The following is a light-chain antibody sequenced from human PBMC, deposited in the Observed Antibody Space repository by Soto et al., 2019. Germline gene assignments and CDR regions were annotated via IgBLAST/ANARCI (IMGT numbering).Light chain of an antibody. V-gene: IGKV2D-29*02. Sequence: DVVMTQTPLSLSVTPGQPASISFKSSQSLLNTTGEPFPFWYLQKPGQSPQFLLYEVSTRVSGVPDRFSGSGSGTDFTLEISRVETDDVGIYYCMQSTQLPPPFGQGTRLAIK. CDR3: MQSTQLPPP. CDR1: QSLLNTTGEPF. J-gene: IGKJ5*01. CDR2: EVS.